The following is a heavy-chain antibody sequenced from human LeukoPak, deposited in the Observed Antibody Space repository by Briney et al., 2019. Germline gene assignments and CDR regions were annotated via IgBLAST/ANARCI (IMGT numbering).Heavy chain of an antibody. V-gene: IGHV1-2*02. CDR1: GYTFTGYY. CDR3: ARGGQLWLVGYYYMDV. D-gene: IGHD5-18*01. CDR2: INPNSGGT. J-gene: IGHJ6*03. Sequence: GASAKASCKASGYTFTGYYMHWVRQAPGQGLEWMGWINPNSGGTNYAQKFQGRVTMTRDTSISTAYMALSRLRSDDTAVYYCARGGQLWLVGYYYMDVWGKGTTVTVSS.